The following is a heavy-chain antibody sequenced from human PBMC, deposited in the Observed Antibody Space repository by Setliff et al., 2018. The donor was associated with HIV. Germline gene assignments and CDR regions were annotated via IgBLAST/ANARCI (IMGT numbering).Heavy chain of an antibody. Sequence: PSETLSLTCAVSGYSISSDYYWGWIRQPPGKGLEWLGSLYHSGRTYYGPSLKSRVTLSVQTSKNQFSLKLSSVTAADTAVYYCERKLFGSGWYADSWGQGTLVTVSS. CDR2: LYHSGRT. D-gene: IGHD6-19*01. V-gene: IGHV4-38-2*01. CDR3: ERKLFGSGWYADS. CDR1: GYSISSDYY. J-gene: IGHJ4*02.